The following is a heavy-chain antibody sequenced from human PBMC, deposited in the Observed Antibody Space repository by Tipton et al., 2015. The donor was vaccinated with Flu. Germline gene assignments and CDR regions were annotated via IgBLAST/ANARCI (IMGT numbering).Heavy chain of an antibody. Sequence: LSLTCAASGFIFNTYTMNWVRQAPGKGLEWVSSISSSSSSIYYADSVKGRFTISRDNAKNSLYLQMNSLRAEDTAVYYCARDQYGSDYSSGCWGQGTLVTVSS. D-gene: IGHD1-26*01. CDR3: ARDQYGSDYSSGC. J-gene: IGHJ4*02. CDR1: GFIFNTYT. V-gene: IGHV3-21*01. CDR2: ISSSSSSI.